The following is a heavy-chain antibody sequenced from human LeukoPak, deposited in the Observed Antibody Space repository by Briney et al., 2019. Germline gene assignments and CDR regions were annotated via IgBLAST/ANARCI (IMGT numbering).Heavy chain of an antibody. J-gene: IGHJ5*02. CDR2: ISYDGSNK. V-gene: IGHV3-30*04. D-gene: IGHD3-22*01. CDR1: GFTFSSYA. CDR3: ARDLGQYYDTSDNWFDP. Sequence: GRSLRLSCAASGFTFSSYAMHWVRQAPGKGLEWVAVISYDGSNKYYADSVKGRFTISRDNSKSTLYLQMNSLRAEDTAVYYCARDLGQYYDTSDNWFDPWGQGTLVTVSS.